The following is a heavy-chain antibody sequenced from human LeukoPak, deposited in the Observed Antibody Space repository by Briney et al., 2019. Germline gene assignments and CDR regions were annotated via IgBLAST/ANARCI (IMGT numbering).Heavy chain of an antibody. J-gene: IGHJ6*02. D-gene: IGHD1-20*01. V-gene: IGHV4-4*07. CDR3: ARALRARITGTTASVYGMDV. Sequence: PSETLSLTCTVSGGSISSYYWSWIRQPAGKGLEWIGRIYTSGSTNYNPSLKSRVTMSVDTSKNQFSLKLSSVTAADTAVYYCARALRARITGTTASVYGMDVWGQGTTVTVSS. CDR2: IYTSGST. CDR1: GGSISSYY.